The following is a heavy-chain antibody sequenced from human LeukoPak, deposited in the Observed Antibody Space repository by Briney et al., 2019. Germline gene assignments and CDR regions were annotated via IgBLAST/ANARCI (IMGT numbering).Heavy chain of an antibody. J-gene: IGHJ3*01. Sequence: KSSETLSLTCTVSGGSISSSSYFWGWIRQPPGKGLEFIGSIYVGGSTYYNPSLKSRVTISVDTSKNQLSLKLNSVTAADTAVYYCARPKYYYGSGTDGAFDVWGQGTMVTVSS. D-gene: IGHD3-10*01. CDR2: IYVGGST. CDR3: ARPKYYYGSGTDGAFDV. CDR1: GGSISSSSYF. V-gene: IGHV4-39*01.